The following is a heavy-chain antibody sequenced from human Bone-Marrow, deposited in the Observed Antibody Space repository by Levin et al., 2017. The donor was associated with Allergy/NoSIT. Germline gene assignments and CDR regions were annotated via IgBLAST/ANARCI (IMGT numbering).Heavy chain of an antibody. V-gene: IGHV3-33*06. Sequence: QPGGSLRLSCAASGFTFSSYGMHWVRQAPGKGLEWVAVIWYDGSDKYYVDSVKGRFTISRDNSKKTLYLQMNSLRAEDTAVYYCAKAVAGTCTPHLWGQGTLVTVSS. CDR2: IWYDGSDK. J-gene: IGHJ4*02. CDR3: AKAVAGTCTPHL. CDR1: GFTFSSYG. D-gene: IGHD6-19*01.